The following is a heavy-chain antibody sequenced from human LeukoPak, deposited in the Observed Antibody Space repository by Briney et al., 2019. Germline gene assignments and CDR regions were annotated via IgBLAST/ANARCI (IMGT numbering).Heavy chain of an antibody. CDR2: INPDGSGK. D-gene: IGHD3-16*01. CDR1: GFTLSTSW. J-gene: IGHJ4*02. V-gene: IGHV3-7*01. CDR3: ASWGAGGNS. Sequence: WGSLRLSCEASGFTLSTSWMNWVRQVPGKGLDWVANINPDGSGKRYVDSVKGRFTIARDNADNSLSLQMNSLRAEDTAVYYCASWGAGGNSWGQGTLVTVSS.